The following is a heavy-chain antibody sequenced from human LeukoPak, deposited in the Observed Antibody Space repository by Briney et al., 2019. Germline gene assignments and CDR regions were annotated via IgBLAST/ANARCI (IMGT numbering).Heavy chain of an antibody. Sequence: GGSLRLSCAASGFSFSTYWMHWVRQVPGKGPEWVSHITPDGSSTNYADSVKGRFTISRDDAKNTLYLQMNSLRAEDTAVYYCSSQISRGGNWGQGTLVTVSS. CDR1: GFSFSTYW. D-gene: IGHD3-16*01. CDR2: ITPDGSST. V-gene: IGHV3-74*01. CDR3: SSQISRGGN. J-gene: IGHJ4*02.